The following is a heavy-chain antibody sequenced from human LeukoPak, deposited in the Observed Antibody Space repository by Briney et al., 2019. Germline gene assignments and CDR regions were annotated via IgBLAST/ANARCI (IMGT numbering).Heavy chain of an antibody. V-gene: IGHV3-23*01. J-gene: IGHJ4*02. D-gene: IGHD6-13*01. CDR2: ISDNGGST. CDR3: AKPPPDSSSWLFDE. Sequence: GGSLRLACAASGFTFSTYAMSWVRQAPGKGLGWVSTISDNGGSTYYADSVKGRFTISRDNSKNTLYLQMNSLRVDDTAVYYCAKPPPDSSSWLFDEWSQGTLVTVSS. CDR1: GFTFSTYA.